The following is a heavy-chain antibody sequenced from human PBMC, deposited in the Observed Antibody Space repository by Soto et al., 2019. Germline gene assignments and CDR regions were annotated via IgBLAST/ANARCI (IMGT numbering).Heavy chain of an antibody. Sequence: PSETLSLACTVSGGSISSGGYYWSWIRHHPGKGLEWIGYIYYSGSTYYNPSLKSRVTISVDTSKNQFSLKLSSVTAADTAVYYCARGHAPYSADCYFDLWGRGTLVTVSS. J-gene: IGHJ2*01. V-gene: IGHV4-31*03. CDR1: GGSISSGGYY. CDR2: IYYSGST. D-gene: IGHD6-13*01. CDR3: ARGHAPYSADCYFDL.